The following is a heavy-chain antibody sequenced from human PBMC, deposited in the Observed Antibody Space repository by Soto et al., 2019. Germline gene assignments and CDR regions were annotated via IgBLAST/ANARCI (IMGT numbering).Heavy chain of an antibody. V-gene: IGHV4-34*01. CDR2: INHSGST. Sequence: SETLSLTCAVYGGSFSGYYWSWIRQPPGKGLEWIGEINHSGSTNYNPSLKSRVTISVDTSKNQFSLKRSSVAAADTAVYYCASPGYSSSWYAFDIWGQGTMVTVSS. J-gene: IGHJ3*02. D-gene: IGHD6-13*01. CDR3: ASPGYSSSWYAFDI. CDR1: GGSFSGYY.